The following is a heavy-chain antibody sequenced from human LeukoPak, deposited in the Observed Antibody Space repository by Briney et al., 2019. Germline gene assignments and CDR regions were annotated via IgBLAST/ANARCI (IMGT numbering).Heavy chain of an antibody. J-gene: IGHJ3*02. Sequence: PSETLSLTCAVYGGSFSGYYWSWIRQPAGKGLEWIGRIYTSGSTNYNPSLKSRVTMSVDTSKNQFSLKLSSVTAADTAVYYCARGGSYYTDAFDIWGQGTMVTVSS. CDR3: ARGGSYYTDAFDI. CDR1: GGSFSGYY. V-gene: IGHV4-59*10. D-gene: IGHD1-26*01. CDR2: IYTSGST.